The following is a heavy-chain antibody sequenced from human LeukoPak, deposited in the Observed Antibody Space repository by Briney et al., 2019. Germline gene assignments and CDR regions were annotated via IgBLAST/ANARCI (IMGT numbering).Heavy chain of an antibody. D-gene: IGHD1-14*01. CDR3: ARGRTGTLTAYYYYYMDV. CDR1: GGSLSSYY. J-gene: IGHJ6*03. V-gene: IGHV4-4*07. Sequence: SETLSLTCTVSGGSLSSYYWSWIRQPAGKGLEWIGRIYTSGSTNYNPSLKSRVTMSVDTSKNQFSLKLSSVTAADTAVYYCARGRTGTLTAYYYYYMDVWGKGTTVTVSS. CDR2: IYTSGST.